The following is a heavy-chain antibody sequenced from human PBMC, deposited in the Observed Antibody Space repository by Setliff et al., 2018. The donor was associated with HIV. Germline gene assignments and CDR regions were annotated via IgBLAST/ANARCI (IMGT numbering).Heavy chain of an antibody. CDR3: TSVTSGTVNGYYYYYMDV. D-gene: IGHD1-1*01. V-gene: IGHV3-15*01. CDR2: IKSKTDGGTT. J-gene: IGHJ6*03. CDR1: GFTFSNAW. Sequence: GGSLRLSCAASGFTFSNAWMNWVRQAPGKGLEWVGRIKSKTDGGTTDYAAPVKGRFTISRDDSKSTLYLQMNSLKAEDTAVYYCTSVTSGTVNGYYYYYMDVWGKGTTVTVSS.